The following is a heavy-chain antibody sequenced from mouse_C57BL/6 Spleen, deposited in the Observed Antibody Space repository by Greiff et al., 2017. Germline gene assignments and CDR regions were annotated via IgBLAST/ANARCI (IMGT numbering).Heavy chain of an antibody. CDR1: GFTFSDYG. V-gene: IGHV5-17*01. CDR2: ISSGSSTI. J-gene: IGHJ4*01. D-gene: IGHD1-1*01. CDR3: ARGSYYYDAMDY. Sequence: DVMLVESGGGLVKPGGSLKLSCAASGFTFSDYGMHWVRQAPEKGLEWVAYISSGSSTIYYADTVKGRFTISRDNAKNTLFLQMTSLRSEDTAMYYCARGSYYYDAMDYWGQGTSVTVSS.